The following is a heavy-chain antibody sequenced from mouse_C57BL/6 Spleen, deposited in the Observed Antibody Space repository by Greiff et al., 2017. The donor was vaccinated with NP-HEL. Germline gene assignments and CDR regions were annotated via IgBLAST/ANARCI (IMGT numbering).Heavy chain of an antibody. J-gene: IGHJ4*01. Sequence: EVKLVESGGGLVKPGGSLKLSCAASGFTFSDYGMHWVRQAPEKGLEWVAYISSGSSTIYYADTVKGRFTISRDNAKNTLFLQMTSLRSEDTAMYYCARPLRGGAMDYWGQGTSVTVSS. CDR3: ARPLRGGAMDY. CDR2: ISSGSSTI. V-gene: IGHV5-17*01. CDR1: GFTFSDYG. D-gene: IGHD1-1*01.